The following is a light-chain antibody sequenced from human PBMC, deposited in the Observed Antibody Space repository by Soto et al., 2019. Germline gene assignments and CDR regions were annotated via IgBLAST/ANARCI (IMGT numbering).Light chain of an antibody. V-gene: IGKV3-15*01. CDR2: AAS. Sequence: EIVMTQSPATLSVSPGERAILSCRASQSISINLAWYQQKPGQAPRLLIYAASNRATGVPARFSGSWSGTELTLTISSLQSEDFAVYYCQQYNNWITFGQGTKVDIK. CDR1: QSISIN. CDR3: QQYNNWIT. J-gene: IGKJ1*01.